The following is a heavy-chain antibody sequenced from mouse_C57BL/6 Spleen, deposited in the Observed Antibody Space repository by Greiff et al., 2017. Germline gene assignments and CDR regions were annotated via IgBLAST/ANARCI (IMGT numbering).Heavy chain of an antibody. D-gene: IGHD4-1*01. V-gene: IGHV5-17*01. Sequence: EVHLVESGGGLVKPGGSLKLSCAASGFTFSDYGMHWVRQAPEKGLEWVAYISSGSSTHYYADTGKGRFTISRYNAKNTLCLQMTSLRSEDTATDYCDRGAGTLYYYAMDYWGQGTSVTVSS. CDR3: DRGAGTLYYYAMDY. CDR1: GFTFSDYG. CDR2: ISSGSSTH. J-gene: IGHJ4*01.